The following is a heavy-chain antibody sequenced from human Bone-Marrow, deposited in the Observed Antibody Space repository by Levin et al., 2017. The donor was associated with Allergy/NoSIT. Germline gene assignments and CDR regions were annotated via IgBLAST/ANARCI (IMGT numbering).Heavy chain of an antibody. D-gene: IGHD3-3*01. J-gene: IGHJ6*02. CDR1: GFTFSSYS. Sequence: GESLKISCAASGFTFSSYSMNWVRQAPGKGLEWVSYISSSSSTRYYTDSVKGRFTISRDNAKNSLYLQMNSLRADDTAVYYCASDFTIFGVDYKYDYGMDIWGHGTTITVS. CDR3: ASDFTIFGVDYKYDYGMDI. CDR2: ISSSSSTR. V-gene: IGHV3-48*01.